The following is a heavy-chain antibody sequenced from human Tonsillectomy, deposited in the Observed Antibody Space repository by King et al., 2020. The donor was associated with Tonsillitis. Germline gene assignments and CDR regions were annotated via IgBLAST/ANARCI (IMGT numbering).Heavy chain of an antibody. CDR2: ISYDGSNK. CDR3: AKEHYDSSGYYSDY. J-gene: IGHJ4*02. CDR1: GFTFNDYG. Sequence: VQLVESGGGVVQPGRSLRLSCAASGFTFNDYGMHWVRQAPGTGLEWVAVISYDGSNKYYAEAVKGRFTISRDNSKNTLYLHMHSLRAEDKAVYYCAKEHYDSSGYYSDYWGQGTLVTVSS. D-gene: IGHD3-22*01. V-gene: IGHV3-30*18.